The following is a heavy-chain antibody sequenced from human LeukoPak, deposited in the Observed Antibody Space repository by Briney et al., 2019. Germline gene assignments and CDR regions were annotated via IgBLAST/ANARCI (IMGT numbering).Heavy chain of an antibody. CDR3: ARQNYYDNYFDY. J-gene: IGHJ4*02. V-gene: IGHV4-39*01. D-gene: IGHD3-22*01. CDR2: IYYSGST. Sequence: SETLSLTCTVSGGSISSYYWGWIRQPPGKVLEWIGSIYYSGSTYYNPSLKSRVTISVDTSKNQFSLKLSSVTAADTAVYYCARQNYYDNYFDYWGQGTLVTVSS. CDR1: GGSISSYY.